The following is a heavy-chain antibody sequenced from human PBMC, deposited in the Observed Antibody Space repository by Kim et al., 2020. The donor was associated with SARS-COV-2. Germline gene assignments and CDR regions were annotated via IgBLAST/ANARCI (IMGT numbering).Heavy chain of an antibody. V-gene: IGHV4-39*07. CDR3: ARDPYDSSGGFDY. Sequence: CNPSLKSRVTISVDTSKNQFSLKLSSVTAADTAVYYCARDPYDSSGGFDYWGQGTLVTVSS. J-gene: IGHJ4*02. D-gene: IGHD3-22*01.